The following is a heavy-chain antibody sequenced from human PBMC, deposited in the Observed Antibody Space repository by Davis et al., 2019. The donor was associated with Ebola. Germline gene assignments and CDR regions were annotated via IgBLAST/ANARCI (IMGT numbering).Heavy chain of an antibody. V-gene: IGHV1-2*06. CDR3: ARGDGYNWRLDY. Sequence: ASVKVSCKASAYPFTDYFLHWVRQAPGQGLEWMGRINPNTGRTSYAQKFRDRVTMTRDTSTSTAYMELRSLRSDDTAVFYCARGDGYNWRLDYWGQGALVTVSS. D-gene: IGHD5-24*01. CDR2: INPNTGRT. CDR1: AYPFTDYF. J-gene: IGHJ4*02.